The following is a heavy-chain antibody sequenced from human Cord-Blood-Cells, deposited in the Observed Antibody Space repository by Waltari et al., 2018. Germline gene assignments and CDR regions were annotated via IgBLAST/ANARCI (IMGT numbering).Heavy chain of an antibody. D-gene: IGHD3-16*02. CDR2: IIPIFGTA. Sequence: QVQLVQSGAEVKKPGSSVKVYCKVSGGPVSSPDISWFRPAPGQGLEGRGGIIPIFGTANYAQKFQGRVTITADESTSTAYMELSSLRSEDTAVYYCARERVWGSYRHYFDYWGQGTLVTVSS. CDR3: ARERVWGSYRHYFDY. CDR1: GGPVSSPD. J-gene: IGHJ4*02. V-gene: IGHV1-69*01.